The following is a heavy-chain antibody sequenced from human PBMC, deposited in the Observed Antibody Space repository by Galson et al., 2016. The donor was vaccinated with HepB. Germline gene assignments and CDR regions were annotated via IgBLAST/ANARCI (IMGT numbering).Heavy chain of an antibody. D-gene: IGHD5-24*01. CDR2: IYWDDDK. CDR3: AHDSWDGHNYYFDY. Sequence: PALVKPTQTLTLTCTFSGFSLSTSGVGVGWIRQPPGKALEWLALIYWDDDKRYSPSMKSRLTITKDTSKNQVVLTMINMDPVDTATYYCAHDSWDGHNYYFDYWGQGISVTVSS. V-gene: IGHV2-5*02. CDR1: GFSLSTSGVG. J-gene: IGHJ4*02.